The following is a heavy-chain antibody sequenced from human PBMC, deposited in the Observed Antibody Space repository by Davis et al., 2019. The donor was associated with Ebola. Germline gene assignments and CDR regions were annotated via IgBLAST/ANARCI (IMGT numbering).Heavy chain of an antibody. Sequence: AASVKVSCKASGGSFSNAAYSWVRQAPGQGLEWLGGIIPALGSADYAQTFQDRATITADESAATVYMQLESLTSVDTALYYCARKAGGQCPGGICYTSDYWGQGTLVTVSS. D-gene: IGHD2-8*02. V-gene: IGHV1-69*13. J-gene: IGHJ4*02. CDR1: GGSFSNAA. CDR3: ARKAGGQCPGGICYTSDY. CDR2: IIPALGSA.